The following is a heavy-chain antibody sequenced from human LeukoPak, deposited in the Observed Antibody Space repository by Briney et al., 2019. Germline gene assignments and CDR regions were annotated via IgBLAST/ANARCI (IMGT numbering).Heavy chain of an antibody. CDR1: GGSISSYY. Sequence: SETLSLTCTVSGGSISSYYCSWIRQPPGKGLEWIGYIYYSGSTNYNPSLKSRVTISVDTSKNQFSLKLSSVTAADTAVYYCARDFGSGADIWGQGTMVTVSS. J-gene: IGHJ3*02. D-gene: IGHD2-15*01. CDR2: IYYSGST. V-gene: IGHV4-59*01. CDR3: ARDFGSGADI.